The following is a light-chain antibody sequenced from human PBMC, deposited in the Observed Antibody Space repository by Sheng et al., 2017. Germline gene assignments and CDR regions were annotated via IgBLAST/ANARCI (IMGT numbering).Light chain of an antibody. V-gene: IGKV3-11*01. Sequence: EIVMTQSPATLSVSPGERATLSCRASQSVSRNLAWYQQKPGQAPRLLIYDASKRATGIPARFSGSGSGTDFTLTISSLEPEDFAVYYCQQRSNWPPFLTFGGGTTVEIK. CDR2: DAS. CDR1: QSVSRN. CDR3: QQRSNWPPFLT. J-gene: IGKJ4*01.